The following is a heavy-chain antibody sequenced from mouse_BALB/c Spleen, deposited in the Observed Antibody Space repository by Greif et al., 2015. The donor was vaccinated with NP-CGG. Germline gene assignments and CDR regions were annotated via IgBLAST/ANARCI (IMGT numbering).Heavy chain of an antibody. V-gene: IGHV14-3*02. CDR2: IDPANGNT. J-gene: IGHJ1*01. CDR1: GFNIKDTY. Sequence: EVMLVESGAELAKPGASVKLSCTASGFNIKDTYMHWVKQRPEQGLEWIGRIDPANGNTKYDPKFQGKATIPADTSSNPAYRQLSSRTFGDTAVYSCARWACSFDVWGAGTPSPVP. CDR3: ARWACSFDV.